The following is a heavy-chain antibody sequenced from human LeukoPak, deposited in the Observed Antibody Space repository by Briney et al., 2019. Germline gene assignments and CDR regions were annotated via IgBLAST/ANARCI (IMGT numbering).Heavy chain of an antibody. D-gene: IGHD2-2*03. CDR2: VYPRGST. CDR1: GGSISSYY. J-gene: IGHJ5*02. CDR3: ARDNGYCTSTTCSITMDP. Sequence: PSETLSLTCTVSGGSISSYYWSWLRQPAGEGLEWIGRVYPRGSTNYNPSLKSRVTMSVDTSKRQFTLNLTSVTAADTAMYYCARDNGYCTSTTCSITMDPWGQGTLVTVSS. V-gene: IGHV4-4*07.